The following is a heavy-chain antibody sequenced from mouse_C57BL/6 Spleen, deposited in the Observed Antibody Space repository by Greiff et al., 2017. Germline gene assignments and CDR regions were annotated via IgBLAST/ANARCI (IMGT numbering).Heavy chain of an antibody. D-gene: IGHD1-1*01. CDR3: ARWFTTVWNAMDD. V-gene: IGHV1-22*01. CDR2: INPNHGGT. CDR1: GYTFTDYN. J-gene: IGHJ4*01. Sequence: EVQLQQSGPELVKPGASVTMSCKASGYTFTDYNMHWVKQSHGKSLEWIGYINPNHGGTSYNQKFKGKSTLTVNKSASKADRELRSLTSEDSAVYYCARWFTTVWNAMDDWGQGTSVTVSS.